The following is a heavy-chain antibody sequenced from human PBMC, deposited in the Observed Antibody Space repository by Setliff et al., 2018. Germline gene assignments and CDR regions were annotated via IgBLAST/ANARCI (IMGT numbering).Heavy chain of an antibody. D-gene: IGHD2-21*02. CDR1: GYTFTSYY. J-gene: IGHJ4*02. V-gene: IGHV1-46*01. CDR2: INPSGGST. Sequence: GASVKVSCKASGYTFTSYYMHWVRQAPGQGLEWMGIINPSGGSTSYAQKFQGRVTMTTDTSTSTAYMELRSRRSDDTAVYYCASDSPHWDVVVTADYWGQGTLVTVSS. CDR3: ASDSPHWDVVVTADY.